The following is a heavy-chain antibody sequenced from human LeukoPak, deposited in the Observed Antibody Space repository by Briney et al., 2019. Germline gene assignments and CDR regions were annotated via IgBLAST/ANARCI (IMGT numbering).Heavy chain of an antibody. D-gene: IGHD6-19*01. Sequence: GASVKVSCKASGYTFTSYGISWVRQAPGQGLEWMGWINTYNGNTNYAQKLQGRVTMTTDTSTSTAYMELRSLRSDDTAVYYCARSDSSGWDEYFQHWGQGTLVTVSS. CDR3: ARSDSSGWDEYFQH. CDR1: GYTFTSYG. V-gene: IGHV1-18*01. CDR2: INTYNGNT. J-gene: IGHJ1*01.